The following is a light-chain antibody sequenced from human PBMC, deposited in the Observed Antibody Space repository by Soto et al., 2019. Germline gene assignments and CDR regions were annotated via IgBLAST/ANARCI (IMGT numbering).Light chain of an antibody. CDR2: AAS. Sequence: DIQMTQSPSSLSASVGDRVTITCRASQGISNYLAWYQQKPGKVPKLLIYAASTLQSGVPSRFSGSASGTDFTLTISSLQPEDVATYCCQKYNSAQFTFGPGTKVDIK. CDR1: QGISNY. V-gene: IGKV1-27*01. CDR3: QKYNSAQFT. J-gene: IGKJ3*01.